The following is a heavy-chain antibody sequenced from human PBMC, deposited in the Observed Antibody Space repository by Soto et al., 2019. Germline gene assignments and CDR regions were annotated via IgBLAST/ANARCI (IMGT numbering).Heavy chain of an antibody. CDR1: GGTFSTYA. J-gene: IGHJ6*02. Sequence: QVQLVQSGAEVKKPGSSVKVSCKAPGGTFSTYAISWVRQAPGQGLEWMGGGIPIFGTPKYAQKVQGRVTITADESTSTGYMELRSLRSEDTAVYYCARSQGGSSSLDIYYYYYYGMDVWGQGTTVTVSS. CDR3: ARSQGGSSSLDIYYYYYYGMDV. CDR2: GIPIFGTP. V-gene: IGHV1-69*01. D-gene: IGHD2-15*01.